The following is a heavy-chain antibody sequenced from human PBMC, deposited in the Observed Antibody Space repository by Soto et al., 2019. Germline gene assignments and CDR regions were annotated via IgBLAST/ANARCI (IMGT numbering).Heavy chain of an antibody. J-gene: IGHJ6*03. D-gene: IGHD2-15*01. V-gene: IGHV3-7*01. CDR3: ARATQITVWWLYYYMDV. CDR2: IKQDGSET. Sequence: EVELVESAGGLVQPGGSLRLSCVGSGFTFNRYWMSWVRQAPGKGLEWVANIKQDGSETYYVDSVKGRFTISRDNANNSLFLEMNSLRGEDTAVYYCARATQITVWWLYYYMDVWGKGTTVTVSS. CDR1: GFTFNRYW.